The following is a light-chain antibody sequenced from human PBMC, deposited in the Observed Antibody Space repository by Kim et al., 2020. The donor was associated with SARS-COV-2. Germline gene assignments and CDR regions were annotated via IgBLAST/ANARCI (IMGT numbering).Light chain of an antibody. CDR3: QQRSKWPPFT. J-gene: IGKJ2*01. CDR2: DAF. CDR1: QSVDNF. V-gene: IGKV3-11*01. Sequence: SPGETAIRSGRASQSVDNFLAWYQQKPGQPPRLVIYDAFIRATDTPDRFSGSGYGTDFTLTINNLEPEDFAVYYCQQRSKWPPFTFGQGTKLEI.